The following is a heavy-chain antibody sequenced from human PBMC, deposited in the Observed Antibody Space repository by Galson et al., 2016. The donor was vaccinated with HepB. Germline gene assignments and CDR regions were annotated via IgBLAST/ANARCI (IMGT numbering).Heavy chain of an antibody. CDR3: ARGLAGRKIVGRGTRTQSALDV. J-gene: IGHJ6*02. V-gene: IGHV3-23*01. CDR1: GFTFSTYA. D-gene: IGHD6-19*01. CDR2: ISGSGGRI. Sequence: SLRLSCAGPGFTFSTYAMHWVRQAPGKGLEWVSVISGSGGRIYYEDSVKGRFTVSRDNPKSQLYLQLNRLRVDDTAIYYCARGLAGRKIVGRGTRTQSALDVWGQGTTVTISS.